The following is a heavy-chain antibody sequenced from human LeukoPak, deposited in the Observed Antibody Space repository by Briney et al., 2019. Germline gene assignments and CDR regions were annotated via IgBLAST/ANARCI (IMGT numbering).Heavy chain of an antibody. CDR2: IYYSGST. V-gene: IGHV4-39*01. J-gene: IGHJ6*03. D-gene: IGHD2-15*01. Sequence: PSETLSLTCTVSGGSISSSSYYWGWIRQPPGKGLEWIGSIYYSGSTYYNPSLKSRVTISVDTSKNQFSLKLSSVTAADTAVYYCARLCPDCSGGTCTRLHYYYYMDVWGKGTTVTISS. CDR1: GGSISSSSYY. CDR3: ARLCPDCSGGTCTRLHYYYYMDV.